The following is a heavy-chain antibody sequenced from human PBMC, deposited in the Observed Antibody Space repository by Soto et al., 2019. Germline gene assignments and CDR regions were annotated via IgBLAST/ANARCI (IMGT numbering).Heavy chain of an antibody. CDR3: AREGHLREQYNWFDV. J-gene: IGHJ5*01. Sequence: PGGSLRLSCEVSGFNFRVNGVSWVRQAPGKGLEWVSTLGGADGGTYFNPSLRSRLSMSVDTSTNQFSLNLSSVTVADTAVYYCAREGHLREQYNWFDVWGHGTLVTVSS. D-gene: IGHD4-4*01. CDR2: LGGADGGT. V-gene: IGHV3-23*02. CDR1: GFNFRVNG.